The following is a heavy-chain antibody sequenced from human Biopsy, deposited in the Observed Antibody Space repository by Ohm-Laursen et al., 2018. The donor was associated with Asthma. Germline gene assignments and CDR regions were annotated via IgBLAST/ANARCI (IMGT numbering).Heavy chain of an antibody. CDR2: MYHSGSP. CDR3: VRHQYSSSWSTFDY. D-gene: IGHD3-22*01. J-gene: IGHJ4*02. CDR1: GGSITSSSYY. Sequence: SDTLSLTCTVSGGSITSSSYYWGWIRQPPGKGMEWIGSMYHSGSPYYHPSLKIRATISVDTSKNKLSLKMSSVTAADTAVYFCVRHQYSSSWSTFDYWGQGALVTVSS. V-gene: IGHV4-39*01.